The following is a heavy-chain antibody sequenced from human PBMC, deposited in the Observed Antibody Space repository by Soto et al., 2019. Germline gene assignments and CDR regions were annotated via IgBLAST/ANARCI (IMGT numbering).Heavy chain of an antibody. CDR2: IKQDGSEK. CDR1: GFTFSSYW. D-gene: IGHD2-15*01. J-gene: IGHJ2*01. Sequence: EVQLVESGGGLVQPGGSLRLSCAASGFTFSSYWMSWVRQAPGKGLEWVANIKQDGSEKYYVDSVKGRFTISRDNAKNSLYLQMNSLRAEDTAVYYCARDRGDIVVVVAAHYWYFDLWGRGTLVTVSS. CDR3: ARDRGDIVVVVAAHYWYFDL. V-gene: IGHV3-7*05.